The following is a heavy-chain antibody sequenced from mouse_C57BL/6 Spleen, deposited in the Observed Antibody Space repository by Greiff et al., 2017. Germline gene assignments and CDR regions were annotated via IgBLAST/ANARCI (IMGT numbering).Heavy chain of an antibody. CDR2: IYPGDGDT. D-gene: IGHD2-4*01. Sequence: QVQLQQSGAELVKPGASVKISCKASGYAFSSYWLHWVKQRPGKGLEWIGQIYPGDGDTNYDGKFKGKATLTAAKSSSTAYMPLSSLTSEDSAVYFCARRRAYDYESYFDYWGQGTTLTVSS. J-gene: IGHJ2*01. CDR1: GYAFSSYW. V-gene: IGHV1-80*01. CDR3: ARRRAYDYESYFDY.